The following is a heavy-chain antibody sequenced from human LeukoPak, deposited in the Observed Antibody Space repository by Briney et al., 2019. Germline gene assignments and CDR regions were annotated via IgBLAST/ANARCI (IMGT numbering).Heavy chain of an antibody. CDR3: ARSAFSGFDI. J-gene: IGHJ3*02. CDR1: GASINTFY. D-gene: IGHD5-12*01. CDR2: FYASGTT. V-gene: IGHV4-4*07. Sequence: PSETLSPTCIMSGASINTFYWSWIRQPAGRGLEWIGRFYASGTTYYNPALNSRAAVSIDTSKNIFSLKLTSVIAADTAVYYCARSAFSGFDIWGRGTMVTVSS.